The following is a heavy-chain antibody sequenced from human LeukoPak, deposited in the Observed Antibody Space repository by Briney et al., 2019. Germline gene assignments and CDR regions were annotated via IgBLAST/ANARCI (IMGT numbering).Heavy chain of an antibody. CDR2: INSDGSST. CDR3: ARPDRAGWYDYYYYMDV. J-gene: IGHJ6*03. Sequence: PGGSLRLSCAASGFTFSSYWMHWVRQAPGKGLVWVSRINSDGSSTSYADSVKGRFTIPRDNAKNTLYLQMNSLRAEDTAVYYCARPDRAGWYDYYYYMDVWGKGTTVTVSS. V-gene: IGHV3-74*01. CDR1: GFTFSSYW. D-gene: IGHD6-19*01.